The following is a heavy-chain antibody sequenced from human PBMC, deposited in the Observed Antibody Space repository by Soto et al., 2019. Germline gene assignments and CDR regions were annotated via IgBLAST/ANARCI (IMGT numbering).Heavy chain of an antibody. CDR1: GFSYNTYA. CDR2: IWYDGTNA. Sequence: QMQLVESGGGVVQPGGSLRLLCAASGFSYNTYAMHWVRQAPGKGLQWVAVIWYDGTNAYYADSVKGRFTISRDNSKDTLYLEMNNLRAEDTAVYYCARVEAPLIHSDHYYYGMDVWGQGTTVTV. J-gene: IGHJ6*02. CDR3: ARVEAPLIHSDHYYYGMDV. V-gene: IGHV3-33*08. D-gene: IGHD5-18*01.